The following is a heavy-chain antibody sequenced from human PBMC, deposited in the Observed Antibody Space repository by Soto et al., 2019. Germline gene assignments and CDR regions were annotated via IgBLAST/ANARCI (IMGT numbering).Heavy chain of an antibody. V-gene: IGHV4-39*01. CDR3: ARLGPNIVATSNAFDI. J-gene: IGHJ3*02. D-gene: IGHD5-12*01. CDR2: IYYSGST. CDR1: GGSISSSSYY. Sequence: SETLSLTCTVSGGSISSSSYYWGWIRQPPGKGLEWIGSIYYSGSTYYNPSLKSRVTISIDTSKNQFSLKLSSVTAADTAVYYCARLGPNIVATSNAFDIWGQGTMVTVSS.